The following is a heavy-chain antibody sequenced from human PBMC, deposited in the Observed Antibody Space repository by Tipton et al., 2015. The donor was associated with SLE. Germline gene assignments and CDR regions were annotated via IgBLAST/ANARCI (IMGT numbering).Heavy chain of an antibody. D-gene: IGHD7-27*01. Sequence: TLSLTRTVSGGSISSYSWSWIRQPPGKGLEWIGYIYDSGSTNYNPSLKSRVTISLDTSRNQFSLKLSSVTAADTAIYYCARRSGPRGTFWAPFDYWGQGTLVTVSS. CDR1: GGSISSYS. CDR3: ARRSGPRGTFWAPFDY. CDR2: IYDSGST. V-gene: IGHV4-59*08. J-gene: IGHJ4*02.